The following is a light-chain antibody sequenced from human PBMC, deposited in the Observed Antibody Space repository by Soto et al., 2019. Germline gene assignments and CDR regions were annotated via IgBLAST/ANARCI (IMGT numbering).Light chain of an antibody. CDR3: SSYTISNTPPFV. J-gene: IGLJ1*01. Sequence: QSALTQPASVSGSPGQSITISCTGTRRDVGGYNDVSWYQQYPGKSPKLLIYEVTHRPSGVSNRFSGAKSGNTACLTISGRQAEDEADYYCSSYTISNTPPFVFGPGTKLTVL. V-gene: IGLV2-14*01. CDR2: EVT. CDR1: RRDVGGYND.